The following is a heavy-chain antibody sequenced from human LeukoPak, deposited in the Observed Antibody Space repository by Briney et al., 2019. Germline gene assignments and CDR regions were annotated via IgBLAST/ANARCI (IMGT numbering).Heavy chain of an antibody. CDR3: ARDPYYGILTGYSLYGMDV. V-gene: IGHV3-30*04. D-gene: IGHD3-9*01. CDR1: GFTFSNYA. J-gene: IGHJ6*04. Sequence: GRSLRLSCAASGFTFSNYAMHWVRQAPGKGLEWVAVISYDGINKYYADSVKGRFTISRDNSKNTLYLQMNSLRAEDTAVYYCARDPYYGILTGYSLYGMDVWGKGTTVTVSS. CDR2: ISYDGINK.